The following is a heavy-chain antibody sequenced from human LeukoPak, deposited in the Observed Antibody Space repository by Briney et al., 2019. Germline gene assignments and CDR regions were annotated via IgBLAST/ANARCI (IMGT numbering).Heavy chain of an antibody. D-gene: IGHD6-13*01. V-gene: IGHV1-46*01. CDR2: INPSGGST. J-gene: IGHJ5*02. CDR3: AREEVAAAGISFNWFDP. CDR1: GYTFTSYY. Sequence: ASVKVSCKASGYTFTSYYMHWVRQAPGQGLEWMGIINPSGGSTSCAQKFQGRVTMTRDTSTSTVYMELSSLRSEDTAVYYCAREEVAAAGISFNWFDPWGQGTLVTVSS.